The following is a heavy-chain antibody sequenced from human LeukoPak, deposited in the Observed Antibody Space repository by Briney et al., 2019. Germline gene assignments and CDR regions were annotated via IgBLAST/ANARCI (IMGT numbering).Heavy chain of an antibody. J-gene: IGHJ4*02. Sequence: GGSLRLSCAASGFTFDDYGMSWVRQAPGKGLKWVSGINWNGGSTGYADSVKGRFTISRDNAKNSLFLQMNSLRAEDTALYYCARRRVTVVRGVDITSYYFDYWGQGTLVTVSS. V-gene: IGHV3-20*04. CDR3: ARRRVTVVRGVDITSYYFDY. CDR2: INWNGGST. D-gene: IGHD3-10*01. CDR1: GFTFDDYG.